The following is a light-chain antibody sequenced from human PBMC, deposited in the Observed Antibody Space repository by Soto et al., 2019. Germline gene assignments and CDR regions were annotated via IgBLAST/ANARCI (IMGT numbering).Light chain of an antibody. V-gene: IGKV1-5*03. CDR2: KAS. CDR3: QQYNSYSPLT. Sequence: DIQMTQSPSTLSASVGDRVTITCRASQTIDSWLAWYQQRPGKPPNLLIYKASTLASGVPSRFSGSGSGTEFTLTISSLQPDDFATYYCQQYNSYSPLTFGGGTKVDIK. CDR1: QTIDSW. J-gene: IGKJ4*01.